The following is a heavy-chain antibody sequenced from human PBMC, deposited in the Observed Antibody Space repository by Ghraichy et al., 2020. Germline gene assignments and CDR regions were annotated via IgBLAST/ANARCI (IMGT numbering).Heavy chain of an antibody. CDR2: INHSGST. J-gene: IGHJ4*02. CDR3: ASIAAAGVN. CDR1: GGSFSGYY. Sequence: SETLSLTCAVYGGSFSGYYWSWIRQPPGKGLEWIGEINHSGSTNYNPSLKSRVTISVDTSKNQFSLKLSSVTAADTAVYYCASIAAAGVNWGQGTLVTVSS. D-gene: IGHD6-13*01. V-gene: IGHV4-34*01.